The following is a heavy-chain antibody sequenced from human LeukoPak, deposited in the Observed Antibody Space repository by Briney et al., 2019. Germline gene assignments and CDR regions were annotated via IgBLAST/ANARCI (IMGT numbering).Heavy chain of an antibody. J-gene: IGHJ5*02. CDR1: GGSISSSSYY. D-gene: IGHD5-12*01. V-gene: IGHV4-39*01. CDR2: IYYSGST. Sequence: SETLSLTCTVSGGSISSSSYYWGWIRQPPGKGLEWTGSIYYSGSTYYNPSLKRRVTISVETSKNQFSLKLSSVTAADTAVYYCARRVATAYNWFDPWGQGTLVTVSS. CDR3: ARRVATAYNWFDP.